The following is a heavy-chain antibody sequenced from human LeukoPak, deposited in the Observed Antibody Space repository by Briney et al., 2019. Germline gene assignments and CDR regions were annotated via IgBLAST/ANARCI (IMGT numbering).Heavy chain of an antibody. Sequence: PGGSLRLSCAASGFTFSSYSMNWVRQAPGKGLEWVSSISSSSSYIYYADSVKGRFTISRDNAKNSLYLQMNSLRAEDTGVYYCARGVVVVTASWYFDLWGRGTLVTVSS. CDR3: ARGVVVVTASWYFDL. D-gene: IGHD2-21*02. J-gene: IGHJ2*01. V-gene: IGHV3-21*01. CDR1: GFTFSSYS. CDR2: ISSSSSYI.